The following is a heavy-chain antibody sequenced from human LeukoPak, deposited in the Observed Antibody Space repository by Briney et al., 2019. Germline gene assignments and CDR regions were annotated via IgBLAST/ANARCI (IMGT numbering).Heavy chain of an antibody. J-gene: IGHJ4*02. D-gene: IGHD6-13*01. CDR2: IYSGGST. Sequence: PGGFLRLSCAASGFTVSSNYMSWVRQAPGKGLEWVSVIYSGGSTYYAASVKGRFTISRDNSKNTLYLQMNSLRAEDTAVYYCASAAAGTFDYWGQGTLVTVSS. V-gene: IGHV3-53*01. CDR1: GFTVSSNY. CDR3: ASAAAGTFDY.